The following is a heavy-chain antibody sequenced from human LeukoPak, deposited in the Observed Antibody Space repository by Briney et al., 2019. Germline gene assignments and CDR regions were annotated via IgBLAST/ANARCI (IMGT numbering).Heavy chain of an antibody. CDR3: ARLWSGYSDY. CDR2: IYYSGST. Sequence: SETLSLTCTVSGGSISSSSYYWGWIRQPPGTGLEWIGSIYYSGSTYYNPSLKSRVTISVDTSKNQFSLKLSSVAAADTAVYYCARLWSGYSDYWGQGTLVTVSS. J-gene: IGHJ4*02. D-gene: IGHD3-3*01. V-gene: IGHV4-39*01. CDR1: GGSISSSSYY.